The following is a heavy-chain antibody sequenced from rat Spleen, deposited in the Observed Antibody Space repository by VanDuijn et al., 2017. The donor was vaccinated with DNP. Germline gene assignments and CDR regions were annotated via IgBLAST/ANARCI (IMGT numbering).Heavy chain of an antibody. Sequence: EVQLVESGGGLVQPGNSLKLSCAASGFTFSNYGMHWIRQAPTKGLEWVAYISYDGGDTYYGDSVKGRFTISRDNAKSTLYLQMNSLRSEDMATYYCERGTLRLRAMDAWGQGTSVTVSS. CDR3: ERGTLRLRAMDA. CDR1: GFTFSNYG. D-gene: IGHD1-6*01. CDR2: ISYDGGDT. J-gene: IGHJ4*01. V-gene: IGHV5S23*01.